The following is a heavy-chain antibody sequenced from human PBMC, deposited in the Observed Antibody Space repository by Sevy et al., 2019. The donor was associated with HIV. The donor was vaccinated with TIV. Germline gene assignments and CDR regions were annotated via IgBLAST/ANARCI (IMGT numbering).Heavy chain of an antibody. Sequence: KQSQTLSLTCAISGDSVSSNSAAWNWIRQSPSRGLEWLGRTYYRSKWYNDYAVSVKSRITINPDTSKNQFSLQLNSVTPEDTAVYYCARGSRGDLNYYYYGIDVWGQGTTVTVSS. CDR2: TYYRSKWYN. J-gene: IGHJ6*02. CDR3: ARGSRGDLNYYYYGIDV. V-gene: IGHV6-1*01. D-gene: IGHD6-13*01. CDR1: GDSVSSNSAA.